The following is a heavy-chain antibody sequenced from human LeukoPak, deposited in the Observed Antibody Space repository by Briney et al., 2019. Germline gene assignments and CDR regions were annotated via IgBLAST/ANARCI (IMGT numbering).Heavy chain of an antibody. J-gene: IGHJ6*02. V-gene: IGHV3-13*01. CDR1: GYTLSGYD. CDR2: IGTAGDT. D-gene: IGHD1-1*01. CDR3: ARDRRDAYNYYYYGMDV. Sequence: GGSLRLSCAASGYTLSGYDMHWVRQATGKGLEWVSGIGTAGDTYYPDSVKGRFTISREDTKNSLYLQMNSLRAGDTVVYYCARDRRDAYNYYYYGMDVWGQGTTVTVSS.